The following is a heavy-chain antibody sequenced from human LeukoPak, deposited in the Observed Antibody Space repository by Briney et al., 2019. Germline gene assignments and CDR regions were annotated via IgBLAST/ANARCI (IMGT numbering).Heavy chain of an antibody. D-gene: IGHD3-9*01. CDR2: IIPIFGTA. J-gene: IGHJ4*02. CDR1: GGTFSSYA. CDR3: ARTYDILTGYYVY. V-gene: IGHV1-69*13. Sequence: GASVKVSCKASGGTFSSYAISWVRQAPGQGLGWMGGIIPIFGTANYAQKFQGRVTITADESTSTAYMELSSLRSEDTAVYYCARTYDILTGYYVYWGQGTLVTVSS.